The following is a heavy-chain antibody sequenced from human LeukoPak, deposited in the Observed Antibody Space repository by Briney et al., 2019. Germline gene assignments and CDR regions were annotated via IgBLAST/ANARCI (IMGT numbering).Heavy chain of an antibody. CDR2: IKQDGSEK. J-gene: IGHJ6*03. CDR1: GFTFSSYW. Sequence: GGSLRLSCAASGFTFSSYWMSWVRQAPGKGLEWVANIKQDGSEKYYVDSVKGRFTISRDNAKNSLYLQMNSLRAKDTAVYYCARALNSDYYYYMDVWGKGTTVTVSS. V-gene: IGHV3-7*01. CDR3: ARALNSDYYYYMDV. D-gene: IGHD4-11*01.